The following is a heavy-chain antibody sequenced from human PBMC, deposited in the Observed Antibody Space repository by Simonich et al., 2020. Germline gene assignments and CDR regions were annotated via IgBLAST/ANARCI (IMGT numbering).Heavy chain of an antibody. Sequence: EVQLVESGGGLVKPGGSLRLSCAASGFTFLSSSMNWVRQAPVKGYGWVSSISSSSSYIYYAASWKVRFTISRDNAKNSLYLQMNSLRAEDTAVYYCARANERDYWGQGTLVTVSS. CDR3: ARANERDY. V-gene: IGHV3-21*01. J-gene: IGHJ4*02. D-gene: IGHD1-1*01. CDR2: ISSSSSYI. CDR1: GFTFLSSS.